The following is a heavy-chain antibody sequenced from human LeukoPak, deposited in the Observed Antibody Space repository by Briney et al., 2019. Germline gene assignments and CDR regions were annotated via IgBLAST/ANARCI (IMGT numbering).Heavy chain of an antibody. J-gene: IGHJ3*02. CDR3: ARGGSTGYNYNAFDI. Sequence: GGSLRLSCAASGFTFGSSEMNWVRRAPGKGLEWVSYISSSSTTKLYADSVKGRFTISRDNSKNSLYLQMNSLSAEDTAVYYCARGGSTGYNYNAFDIWGQGTMVTVSS. CDR2: ISSSSTTK. CDR1: GFTFGSSE. V-gene: IGHV3-48*03. D-gene: IGHD3-22*01.